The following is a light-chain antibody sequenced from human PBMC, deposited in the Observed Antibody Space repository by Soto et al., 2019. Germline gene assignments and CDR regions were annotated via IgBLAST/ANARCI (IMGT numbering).Light chain of an antibody. CDR1: QSVSSSY. CDR3: QQYGSSTIT. J-gene: IGKJ5*01. V-gene: IGKV3D-20*01. Sequence: EIVLTQSPATLSLSPGERATLSCRASQSVSSSYLAWYQQKPGLAPRLLIYDASSRPTGIPERFSGSGSGTDFTLTISRLEPEDFAVYYCQQYGSSTITFGEGTRLEI. CDR2: DAS.